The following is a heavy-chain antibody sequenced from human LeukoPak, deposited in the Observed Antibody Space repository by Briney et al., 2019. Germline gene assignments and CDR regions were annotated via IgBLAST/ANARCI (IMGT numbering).Heavy chain of an antibody. J-gene: IGHJ4*02. CDR2: ISGGGGPT. D-gene: IGHD6-25*01. CDR3: AKNGGYSWQYFFDY. V-gene: IGHV3-23*01. CDR1: GFTFSNYA. Sequence: AGGSLRLSCAASGFTFSNYAMSWVRQAPGKGLEWVSAISGGGGPTYYADSVKGRFTISRDNSKNTLYLQMNSLRAEDAAVYFCAKNGGYSWQYFFDYWGQGTLVTVSS.